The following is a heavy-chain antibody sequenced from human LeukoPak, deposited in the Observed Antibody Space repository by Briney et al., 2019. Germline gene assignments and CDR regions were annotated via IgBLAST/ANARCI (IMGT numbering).Heavy chain of an antibody. V-gene: IGHV4-39*01. CDR3: ARQNLVAAATPSYGMDV. CDR2: IYYSGGT. D-gene: IGHD2-15*01. Sequence: SETLSLTCTVSGGSISSSSYYWGWIRQPPGKGLEWIGSIYYSGGTYYNPSLKSRVTISVDTSKNQFSLKLSSVTAADTAVYYCARQNLVAAATPSYGMDVWGQGTTVTVSS. CDR1: GGSISSSSYY. J-gene: IGHJ6*02.